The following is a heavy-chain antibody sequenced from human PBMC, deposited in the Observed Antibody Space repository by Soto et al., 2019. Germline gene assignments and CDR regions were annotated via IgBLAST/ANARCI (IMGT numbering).Heavy chain of an antibody. J-gene: IGHJ3*02. CDR3: ARDLKGYGSAFDI. Sequence: ASVKVSCKASGYTFTGYYMHWVRQAPGQGLEWMGWINPNSGGTNYAQKFQGRVTMTRDTSISTAYMELSRLRSDDTAVYYCARDLKGYGSAFDIWGQGTMVTDSS. CDR2: INPNSGGT. CDR1: GYTFTGYY. D-gene: IGHD3-10*01. V-gene: IGHV1-2*02.